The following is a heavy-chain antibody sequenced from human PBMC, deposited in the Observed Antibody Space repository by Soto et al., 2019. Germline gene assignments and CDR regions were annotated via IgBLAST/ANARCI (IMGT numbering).Heavy chain of an antibody. D-gene: IGHD3-22*01. Sequence: QVQLVQSGAEVKKPGASVKVSCKASGYTFTSYGISWVRQAPGQGLEWMGWISAYNGNTNYAQKLQGRVTMTTDTSTSTAYMELRSLRSDDTAVYYCARTITFLGDYYDSSGYYYFDYWGQGTLVTVSS. CDR2: ISAYNGNT. CDR3: ARTITFLGDYYDSSGYYYFDY. V-gene: IGHV1-18*04. CDR1: GYTFTSYG. J-gene: IGHJ4*02.